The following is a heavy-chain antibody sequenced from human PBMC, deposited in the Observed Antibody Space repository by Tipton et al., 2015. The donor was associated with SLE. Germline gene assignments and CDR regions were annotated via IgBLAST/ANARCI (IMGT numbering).Heavy chain of an antibody. J-gene: IGHJ4*02. CDR1: GEALSSSSYY. Sequence: GEALSSSSYYWGWVRQPPGKGLEWIGTIYYSGSTYYNPSLKSRVTISVDTSKNQFSLKLSSVTAADTAVYYCARQLDGVDYWGQGTLVTVSS. D-gene: IGHD1-1*01. CDR3: ARQLDGVDY. CDR2: IYYSGST. V-gene: IGHV4-39*01.